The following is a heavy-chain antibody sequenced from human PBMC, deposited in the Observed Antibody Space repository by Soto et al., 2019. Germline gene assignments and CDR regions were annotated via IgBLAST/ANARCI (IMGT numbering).Heavy chain of an antibody. CDR2: ISSSSSYI. CDR1: GFTFSSYS. D-gene: IGHD4-17*01. Sequence: GGSLRLSCAASGFTFSSYSMNWVRQAPGKGLEWVSSISSSSSYIYYADSVKGRFTISRDNAKNSLYLQMNSLRAEDTAVYYCARDGPGDYGDGWFDPWGQGTLVTVSS. V-gene: IGHV3-21*01. CDR3: ARDGPGDYGDGWFDP. J-gene: IGHJ5*02.